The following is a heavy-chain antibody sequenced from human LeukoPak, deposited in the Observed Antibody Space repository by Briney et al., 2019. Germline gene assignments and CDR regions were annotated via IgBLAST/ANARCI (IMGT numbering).Heavy chain of an antibody. CDR1: GFTFSSNT. CDR2: ISSDGIHT. V-gene: IGHV3-21*01. Sequence: GGPLRLSCAAYGFTFSSNTMNWDRQAPGKGLEWVSSISSDGIHTFYADPVKGRFTISRDNAKNSLYLQMNSLRDEDTAVYYCSKDRPRSSFDYWGQGIPVTVSS. J-gene: IGHJ4*02. CDR3: SKDRPRSSFDY. D-gene: IGHD6-6*01.